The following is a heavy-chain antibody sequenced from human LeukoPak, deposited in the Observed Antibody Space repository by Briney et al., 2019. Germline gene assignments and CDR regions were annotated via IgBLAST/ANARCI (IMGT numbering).Heavy chain of an antibody. D-gene: IGHD6-19*01. J-gene: IGHJ3*02. CDR2: IYSGGST. V-gene: IGHV3-53*01. CDR1: GFTVSSNY. CDR3: ARDLAVAAPVAFDI. Sequence: GVSLRLSCAASGFTVSSNYMSWVRQAPGKGLEWVSVIYSGGSTYYADSVKGRFTISRDNSKNTLYLQMNSLRAEDTAVYYCARDLAVAAPVAFDIWGQGTMVTVSS.